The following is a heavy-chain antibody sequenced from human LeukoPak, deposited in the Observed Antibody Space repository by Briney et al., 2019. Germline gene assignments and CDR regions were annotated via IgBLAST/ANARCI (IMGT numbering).Heavy chain of an antibody. CDR1: GGSISSYY. V-gene: IGHV4-59*08. J-gene: IGHJ4*02. CDR2: IYYTGAT. Sequence: PSETLSLTCTVSGGSISSYYWTWIRQPPGKGLEWIGYIYYTGATSYNPSLKSRVAISVDTSKKQFSLKLTSVTAADTAVYYCARYGGSGWVIDNWGQGTLVTVSS. D-gene: IGHD6-19*01. CDR3: ARYGGSGWVIDN.